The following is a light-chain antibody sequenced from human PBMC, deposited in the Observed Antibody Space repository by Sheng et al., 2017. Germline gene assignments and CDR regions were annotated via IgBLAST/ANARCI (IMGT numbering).Light chain of an antibody. CDR2: AAS. CDR3: QQANSFPRT. V-gene: IGKV1-12*01. CDR1: QSVRDW. J-gene: IGKJ1*01. Sequence: DVQMTQSPSTLSASVGDRVTITCRASQSVRDWLAWYQQKPGKAPNLLIHAASSLQIGVPSRFSGSGTVFTLTITSLQPEDFATYFCQQANSFPRTFGQGTKVEIK.